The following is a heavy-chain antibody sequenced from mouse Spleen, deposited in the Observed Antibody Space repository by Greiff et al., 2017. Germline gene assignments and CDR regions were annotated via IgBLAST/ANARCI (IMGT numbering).Heavy chain of an antibody. V-gene: IGHV5-6-2*01. Sequence: EVMLVESGGGLVKPGGSLKLSCAASGFTFSSYAMSWVRQTPEKRLEWVAAINSNGGSTYYPDTVKDRFTISRDNAKNTLYLQMSSLRSEDTALYYCARRVYYGDYFDYWGQGTTLTVSS. CDR3: ARRVYYGDYFDY. CDR2: INSNGGST. J-gene: IGHJ2*01. CDR1: GFTFSSYA. D-gene: IGHD2-13*01.